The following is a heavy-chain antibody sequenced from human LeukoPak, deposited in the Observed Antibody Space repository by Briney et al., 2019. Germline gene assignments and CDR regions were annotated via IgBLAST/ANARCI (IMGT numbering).Heavy chain of an antibody. CDR2: ISGSGGST. CDR3: AKAPGYSSSWYYDY. CDR1: GFTFSNYA. Sequence: PGGSLRLSCAASGFTFSNYAMTWVRQAPGKGLEWVSAISGSGGSTYYADSVKGRFTISRDNSKNTLYLQMSSLRAEDTAVYYCAKAPGYSSSWYYDYWGQGTLVTVSS. D-gene: IGHD6-13*01. V-gene: IGHV3-23*01. J-gene: IGHJ4*02.